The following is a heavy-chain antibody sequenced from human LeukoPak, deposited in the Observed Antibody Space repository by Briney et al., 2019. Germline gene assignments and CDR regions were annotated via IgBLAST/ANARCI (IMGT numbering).Heavy chain of an antibody. J-gene: IGHJ6*02. V-gene: IGHV3-30*03. CDR3: ARDRSSHYDSSGNYQLGEDFYYGMDV. Sequence: GGSLRLSCAASEFTFTSFGFHWVRQAPGKGLEWVAMISSHGSDENFSDSVKGRFAVSRDNLKKMVYLQMNSLKADDTAEYFCARDRSSHYDSSGNYQLGEDFYYGMDVWGRGTTVTVSS. CDR2: ISSHGSDE. D-gene: IGHD3-22*01. CDR1: EFTFTSFG.